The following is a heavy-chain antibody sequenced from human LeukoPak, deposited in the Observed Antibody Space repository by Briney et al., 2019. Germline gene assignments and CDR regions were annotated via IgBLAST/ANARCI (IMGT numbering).Heavy chain of an antibody. Sequence: GGSLRLSCATSGFTLSNYGMHWVRQAPGKGLEWVSFIRSDGSIKYFADSVKGRFTISRDNSKNTLYLQMNSLRAEDTAVYYCAKFARVLRYFDWSEQTDAFDIWGQGTMVTVSS. CDR1: GFTLSNYG. CDR2: IRSDGSIK. J-gene: IGHJ3*02. D-gene: IGHD3-9*01. CDR3: AKFARVLRYFDWSEQTDAFDI. V-gene: IGHV3-30*02.